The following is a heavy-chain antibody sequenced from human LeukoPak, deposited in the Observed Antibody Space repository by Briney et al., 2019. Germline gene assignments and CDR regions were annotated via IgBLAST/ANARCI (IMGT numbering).Heavy chain of an antibody. Sequence: GGSLRLSCAASGFTFSSYGMHWVRQAPGKGLEWVAVIWYDGSNKYYADSVKGRFTISRDNSKNTLYLQMNSLRAEDTAVYYCARGPVITIFGVVDNSLRYGMDVRGQGTTVTVSS. CDR2: IWYDGSNK. J-gene: IGHJ6*02. CDR3: ARGPVITIFGVVDNSLRYGMDV. V-gene: IGHV3-33*01. CDR1: GFTFSSYG. D-gene: IGHD3-3*01.